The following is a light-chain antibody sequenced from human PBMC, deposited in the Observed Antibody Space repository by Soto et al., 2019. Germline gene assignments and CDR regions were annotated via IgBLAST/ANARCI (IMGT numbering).Light chain of an antibody. CDR1: SSDVGSYNL. CDR3: FSYAGSSTRYV. J-gene: IGLJ1*01. V-gene: IGLV2-23*02. CDR2: EVS. Sequence: QSALTQPASVSGSPGQSITISCTGTSSDVGSYNLVSWYQQHPGKAPKLMIYEVSKRPSGVSNRFSGSKSGNKASLTISGLQAEDGADYYRFSYAGSSTRYVFGTGTKLPVL.